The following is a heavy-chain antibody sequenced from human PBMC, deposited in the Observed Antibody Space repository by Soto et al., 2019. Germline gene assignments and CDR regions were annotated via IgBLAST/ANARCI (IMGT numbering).Heavy chain of an antibody. D-gene: IGHD2-21*02. CDR2: VYHTGDT. V-gene: IGHV4-4*02. J-gene: IGHJ5*02. Sequence: QVQLQESGPRLVKPSESLSLTCGGSGGTVASSHWWSWVRQSPGRGLEWIGNVYHTGDTNFNPSLQSRVTFSVDKSNNQFSLRLTSVTAADTAGYFCAREIVTAGGNNYFDPWGPGTLVTVSS. CDR1: GGTVASSHW. CDR3: AREIVTAGGNNYFDP.